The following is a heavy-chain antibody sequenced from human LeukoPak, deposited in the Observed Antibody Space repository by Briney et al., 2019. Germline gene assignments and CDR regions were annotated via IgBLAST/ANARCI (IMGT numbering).Heavy chain of an antibody. J-gene: IGHJ4*02. V-gene: IGHV1-18*01. CDR1: GETFTTYG. Sequence: ASVKVSCKASGETFTTYGVTWVRQAPGQGLEWMGWISPYNGDTNYAQNLQGRVTLTTDTSTSTAYMELRSLRSDDTAVYYCARDGAVAAVFDYWGQGTLVTVSS. D-gene: IGHD6-19*01. CDR3: ARDGAVAAVFDY. CDR2: ISPYNGDT.